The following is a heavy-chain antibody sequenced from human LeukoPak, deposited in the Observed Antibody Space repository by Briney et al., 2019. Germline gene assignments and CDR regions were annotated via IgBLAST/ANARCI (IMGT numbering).Heavy chain of an antibody. Sequence: SETLSLTCTVSGGSISSYYWNWIRQPPGKGLEWIGYVSYSGSTNYSPSLKSRVTISVDTSKNQFSLKLSSVTAPDTAVYYCARDPVEHPYWFFDLWGRGTLVTVSS. CDR3: ARDPVEHPYWFFDL. CDR1: GGSISSYY. D-gene: IGHD1/OR15-1a*01. J-gene: IGHJ2*01. CDR2: VSYSGST. V-gene: IGHV4-59*01.